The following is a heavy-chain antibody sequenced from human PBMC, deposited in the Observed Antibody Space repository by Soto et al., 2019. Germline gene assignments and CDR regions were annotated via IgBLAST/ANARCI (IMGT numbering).Heavy chain of an antibody. CDR1: GGSISSDESS. J-gene: IGHJ4*02. V-gene: IGHV4-30-2*01. D-gene: IGHD6-6*01. CDR2: IYHSGYT. Sequence: LSLTCDVSGGSISSDESSWSWIRQPPGRRLEWIGCIYHSGYTNFDPSLKSRVTISADRSKNQVSLMLSSVTAADTAVYYCARDQRRSSGRNFDYWGQGILVTVSS. CDR3: ARDQRRSSGRNFDY.